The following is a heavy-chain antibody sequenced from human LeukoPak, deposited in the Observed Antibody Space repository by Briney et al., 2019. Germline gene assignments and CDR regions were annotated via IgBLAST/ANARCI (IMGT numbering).Heavy chain of an antibody. CDR1: GFTFSSYG. Sequence: LGGSLRLSCVASGFTFSSYGMHWVRQAPGKGLEWVAVIWYDGSNKYYADSVKGRFTISRDNSKNTLYLQMNSLRAEDTAVYYCAKDIKAAASPTPGWFDPWGQGTLVTVSS. J-gene: IGHJ5*02. CDR3: AKDIKAAASPTPGWFDP. CDR2: IWYDGSNK. V-gene: IGHV3-33*06. D-gene: IGHD6-13*01.